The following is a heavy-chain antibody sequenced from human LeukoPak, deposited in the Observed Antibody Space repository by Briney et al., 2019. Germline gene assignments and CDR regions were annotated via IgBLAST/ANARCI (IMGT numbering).Heavy chain of an antibody. J-gene: IGHJ3*02. CDR1: GFTFSNYD. D-gene: IGHD3-10*01. V-gene: IGHV3-30*02. Sequence: GGSLRLSCAASGFTFSNYDMHWVRQAPGKGLEWVTFILYDGSNEYYADSVKGRFTISRDNAKNSLYLQMNSLRAEDTAVYYCAREGGAALYAFDIWGQGTMVTVSS. CDR3: AREGGAALYAFDI. CDR2: ILYDGSNE.